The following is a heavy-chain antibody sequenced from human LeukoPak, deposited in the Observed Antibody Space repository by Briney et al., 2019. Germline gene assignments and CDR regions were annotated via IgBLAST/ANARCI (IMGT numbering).Heavy chain of an antibody. CDR3: AREPSGLLFDY. Sequence: GASVKVSCKASGDTFTSFGISWVRQVPGQGFEWMGWISPYNDNTNYAQKFQGRGTMTTNTSTRTVFMELRGLRSDDTAVYYCAREPSGLLFDYWGQGTLVTVSS. V-gene: IGHV1-18*01. CDR1: GDTFTSFG. CDR2: ISPYNDNT. J-gene: IGHJ4*02. D-gene: IGHD6-25*01.